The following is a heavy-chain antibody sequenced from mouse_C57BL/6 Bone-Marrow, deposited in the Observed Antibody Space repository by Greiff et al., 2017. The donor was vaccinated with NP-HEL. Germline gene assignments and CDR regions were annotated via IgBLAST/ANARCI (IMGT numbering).Heavy chain of an antibody. D-gene: IGHD2-5*01. CDR1: GYTFTSYG. J-gene: IGHJ3*01. CDR2: IYPRSGNT. CDR3: ARSDYSNSLFAY. Sequence: VQLQQSGAELARPGASVKLSCKASGYTFTSYGISWVKQRTGQGLEWIGEIYPRSGNTYYNEKFKGKATLTADKSSSTAYMELRSLTSEDSAVYFCARSDYSNSLFAYWGQGTLVTVSA. V-gene: IGHV1-81*01.